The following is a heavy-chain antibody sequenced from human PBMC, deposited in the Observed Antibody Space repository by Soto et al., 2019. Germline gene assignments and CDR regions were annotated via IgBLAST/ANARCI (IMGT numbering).Heavy chain of an antibody. CDR2: INHSGST. V-gene: IGHV4-34*01. J-gene: IGHJ5*02. CDR1: GGSFSGYY. CDR3: ASGRSPGLGWFDP. Sequence: QVQLQQWGAGLLKPSETLSLTCAVYGGSFSGYYWSWIRQPPGKGLEWIGEINHSGSTNYNPSLKSRVTISVDTSKNQFSLKLSSVTAADTAVYYCASGRSPGLGWFDPWGQGTLVTVSS.